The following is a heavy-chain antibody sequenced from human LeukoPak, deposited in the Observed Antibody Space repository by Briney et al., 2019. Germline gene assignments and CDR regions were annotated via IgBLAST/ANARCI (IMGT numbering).Heavy chain of an antibody. J-gene: IGHJ4*02. CDR1: GYTLTELS. V-gene: IGHV1-24*01. CDR3: ATATRRGSYQQFDY. D-gene: IGHD3-16*02. Sequence: ASVKVSCKVSGYTLTELSMHWVRQAPGKGLEWMGGFDPEDGETIYAQKFQGRVTMTEDTSTDTAYMELSSLRSEDTAVYYCATATRRGSYQQFDYWGQGTLVTVSS. CDR2: FDPEDGET.